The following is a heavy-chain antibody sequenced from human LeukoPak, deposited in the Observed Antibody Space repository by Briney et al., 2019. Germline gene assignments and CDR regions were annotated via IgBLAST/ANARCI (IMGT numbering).Heavy chain of an antibody. V-gene: IGHV1-46*01. CDR2: INPSGGST. Sequence: ASVTVPCKASGYTFTSYYMHLVRQAPGPGLEWMGIINPSGGSTSYAQKFQGRVTMTRDTSTSTVYMELSSLRSEDTAVYYCARERLGGYNWFDPWGQGTLVTVSS. CDR1: GYTFTSYY. CDR3: ARERLGGYNWFDP. J-gene: IGHJ5*02. D-gene: IGHD3-16*01.